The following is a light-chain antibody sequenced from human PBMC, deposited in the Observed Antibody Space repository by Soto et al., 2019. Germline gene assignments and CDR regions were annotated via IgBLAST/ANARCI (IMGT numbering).Light chain of an antibody. CDR1: QSISSW. CDR2: DAS. J-gene: IGKJ4*01. V-gene: IGKV1-5*01. CDR3: QQYNSYLLT. Sequence: DIQMTQSPSTLSASVGDRVTITCRASQSISSWLAWYQQKPGKAPKLLIYDASSLESGVPSRFSGSGSGTEFTLTISSLQPDDFAAYYCQQYNSYLLTFGGGTKVDIK.